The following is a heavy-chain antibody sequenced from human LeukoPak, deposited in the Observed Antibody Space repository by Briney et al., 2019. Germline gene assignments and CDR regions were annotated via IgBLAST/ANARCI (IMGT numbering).Heavy chain of an antibody. V-gene: IGHV1-2*02. D-gene: IGHD3-22*01. Sequence: GASVKVSCKASGYTFTGYYMHWVRQAPGQGLEWMGWIIPNSGGTNYALKFQGRVTMTRDTSISTAYMELSRLRSDDTAAYYCAREKSVYYDSRANAFDIWGQGTMVTVSS. J-gene: IGHJ3*02. CDR2: IIPNSGGT. CDR3: AREKSVYYDSRANAFDI. CDR1: GYTFTGYY.